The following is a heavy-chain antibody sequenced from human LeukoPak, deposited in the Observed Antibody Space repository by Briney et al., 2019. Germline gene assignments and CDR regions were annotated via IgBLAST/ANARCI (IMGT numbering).Heavy chain of an antibody. CDR2: LSGSGITT. CDR3: AKESVQAAPLYGVDG. V-gene: IGHV3-23*01. Sequence: GGSLRLSCAASGFTFSSYTMSWVRQAPGKGLEWVSGLSGSGITTYYADSVKGRFTISRDNSKNTLYLQMNSLRAEDTAVYYCAKESVQAAPLYGVDGWGQGTQVTVSS. D-gene: IGHD2-2*01. J-gene: IGHJ4*02. CDR1: GFTFSSYT.